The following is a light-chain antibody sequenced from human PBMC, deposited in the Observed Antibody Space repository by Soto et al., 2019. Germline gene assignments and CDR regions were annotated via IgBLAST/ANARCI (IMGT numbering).Light chain of an antibody. CDR3: QQYNTYSWT. V-gene: IGKV3D-15*01. J-gene: IGKJ1*01. Sequence: EILLTQSPCALAVSPGEVATLSCRASQSVRDNLAWYQQKPGQAPRLLIYGASSRATGIPDRFSGSGSGTEFALTISSLQPDDFATYYCQQYNTYSWTFGPGTKVDIK. CDR2: GAS. CDR1: QSVRDN.